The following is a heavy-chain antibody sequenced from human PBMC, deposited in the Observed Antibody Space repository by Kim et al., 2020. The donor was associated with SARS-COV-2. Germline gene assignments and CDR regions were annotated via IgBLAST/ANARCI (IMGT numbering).Heavy chain of an antibody. CDR1: GFTFSIYA. V-gene: IGHV3-23*01. CDR2: ISGTGGSI. J-gene: IGHJ3*01. D-gene: IGHD3-22*01. Sequence: GGSLRLSCAASGFTFSIYAMRWVRQAPGKGLEWVSSISGTGGSIQYADSVKGRFTMSRDNSKSSLFVQMNSLRAEDTAVYYCAKDYYDSGPFHYSRLDV. CDR3: AKDYYDSGPFHYSRLDV.